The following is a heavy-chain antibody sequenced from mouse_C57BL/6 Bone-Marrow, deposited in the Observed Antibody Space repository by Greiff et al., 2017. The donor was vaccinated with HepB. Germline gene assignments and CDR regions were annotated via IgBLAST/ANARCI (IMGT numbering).Heavy chain of an antibody. Sequence: VQLQQSGAELVRPGASVTLSCKASGYTFTDYEMHWVKQTPVHGLEWIGAIDPETGGTAYNQKFKGKAILTADKSSSTAYMELRSLTSEDSAVYYCTRYRYSYWYFDVWGTGTTVTVSS. V-gene: IGHV1-15*01. D-gene: IGHD2-14*01. CDR3: TRYRYSYWYFDV. J-gene: IGHJ1*03. CDR1: GYTFTDYE. CDR2: IDPETGGT.